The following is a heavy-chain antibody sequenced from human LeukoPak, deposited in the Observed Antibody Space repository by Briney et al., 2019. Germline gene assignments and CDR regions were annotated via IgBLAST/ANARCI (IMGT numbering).Heavy chain of an antibody. CDR3: ATGQLYCSGGSCYSGDYDAFDI. CDR1: GYTLTELS. Sequence: ASVKVSCKVSGYTLTELSMHWARQAPGKGLEWMGGFDPEDGETIYAQKFQGRVTMTEDTSTDTAYMELSSLRSEDTAVYYCATGQLYCSGGSCYSGDYDAFDIWGQGTMVTVSS. CDR2: FDPEDGET. V-gene: IGHV1-24*01. D-gene: IGHD2-15*01. J-gene: IGHJ3*02.